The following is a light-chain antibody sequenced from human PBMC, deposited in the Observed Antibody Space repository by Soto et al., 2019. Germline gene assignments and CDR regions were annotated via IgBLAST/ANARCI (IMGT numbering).Light chain of an antibody. Sequence: VMTQSPATLSVSPGERATLSCRASQSVGSNLAWYQQKPGQAPRLLIDGASTRATGIPARFSGSGSGTEFTHTISSLQSEDYAVYYCQQYNNWPRTFGQGTKVEI. J-gene: IGKJ1*01. CDR1: QSVGSN. V-gene: IGKV3D-15*01. CDR2: GAS. CDR3: QQYNNWPRT.